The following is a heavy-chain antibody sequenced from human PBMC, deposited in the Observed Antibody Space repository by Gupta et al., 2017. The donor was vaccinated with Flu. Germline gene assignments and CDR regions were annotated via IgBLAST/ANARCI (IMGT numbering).Heavy chain of an antibody. CDR3: ARVAVSSMDV. D-gene: IGHD6-19*01. Sequence: MDWVRRAPGKGLEWVSSIGSSDSYIFYADLVKGRFTISRDNAKNSLFLQMNNLRAEDTAIYYCARVAVSSMDVWGQGTTVTVSS. CDR2: IGSSDSYI. J-gene: IGHJ6*02. V-gene: IGHV3-21*01.